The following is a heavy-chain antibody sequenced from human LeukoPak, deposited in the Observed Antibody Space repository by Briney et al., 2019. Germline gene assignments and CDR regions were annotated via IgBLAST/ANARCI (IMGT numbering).Heavy chain of an antibody. Sequence: SETLSLTCTVSGGSISSYYWSWIRQPAGKGLEWIGRIYTSGSTNYNPSLKSRVTMSVDTSKNQFSLKLSSVTAADTAVYYCARGVTVVVPAATHYYYYYMDVWGKGTTVTVSS. V-gene: IGHV4-4*07. D-gene: IGHD2-2*01. CDR2: IYTSGST. CDR3: ARGVTVVVPAATHYYYYYMDV. J-gene: IGHJ6*03. CDR1: GGSISSYY.